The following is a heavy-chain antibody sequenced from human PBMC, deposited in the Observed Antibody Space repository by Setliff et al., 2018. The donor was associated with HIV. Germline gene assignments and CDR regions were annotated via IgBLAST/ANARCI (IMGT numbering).Heavy chain of an antibody. CDR3: ARTKADGHNGVFDS. V-gene: IGHV4-30-4*08. J-gene: IGHJ4*02. D-gene: IGHD2-8*01. CDR1: GDSISSGDYY. CDR2: IYYSGST. Sequence: PSETLSLTCTVSGDSISSGDYYWSWIRQPPGEGLEWIGNIYYSGSTYYNPSLKSRVTISVDTSKNRFSLRLTSVTAADTAVYYSARTKADGHNGVFDSWCQGTLVTVSS.